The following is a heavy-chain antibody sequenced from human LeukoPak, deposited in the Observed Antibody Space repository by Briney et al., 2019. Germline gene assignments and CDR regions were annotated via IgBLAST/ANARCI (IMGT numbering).Heavy chain of an antibody. CDR3: ARVTLGPGIAAAGHY. CDR2: IIPIFGTA. CDR1: GGTFSSYA. Sequence: SVKVSCKASGGTFSSYAICWVRQAPGQGLEWMGRIIPIFGTANYAQKFQGRVTITTDESTSTAYMELSSLRSEDTAVYYCARVTLGPGIAAAGHYWGQGTLVTVSS. D-gene: IGHD6-13*01. V-gene: IGHV1-69*05. J-gene: IGHJ4*02.